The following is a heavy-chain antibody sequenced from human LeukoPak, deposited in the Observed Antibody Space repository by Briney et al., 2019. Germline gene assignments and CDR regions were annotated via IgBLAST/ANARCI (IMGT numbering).Heavy chain of an antibody. CDR3: ARDLRSGYDLYYFDY. D-gene: IGHD5-12*01. J-gene: IGHJ4*02. CDR1: GFAFSSYA. Sequence: GGSLRLSCAASGFAFSSYAMHWVRQAPGKGLEWVAVISYDGSNKYYADSVKGRFTISRDNSKNTLYLQMNSLRAEDTAVYYCARDLRSGYDLYYFDYWGQGTLVTVSS. V-gene: IGHV3-30-3*01. CDR2: ISYDGSNK.